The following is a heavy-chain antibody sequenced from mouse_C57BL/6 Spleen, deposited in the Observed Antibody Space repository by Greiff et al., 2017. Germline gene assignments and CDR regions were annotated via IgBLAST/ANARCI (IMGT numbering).Heavy chain of an antibody. D-gene: IGHD1-1*01. J-gene: IGHJ4*01. CDR2: IYPGSGST. CDR3: ARSENYGSSYLHYYAMDY. CDR1: GYTFTSYW. V-gene: IGHV1-55*01. Sequence: QVQLQQPGAELVKPGASVKMSCKASGYTFTSYWITWVKQRPGQGLEWIGDIYPGSGSTNYNEKFKSKATLTVDTSSSTAYMQLSSLTSEDSAVYYCARSENYGSSYLHYYAMDYWGQGTSVTVSS.